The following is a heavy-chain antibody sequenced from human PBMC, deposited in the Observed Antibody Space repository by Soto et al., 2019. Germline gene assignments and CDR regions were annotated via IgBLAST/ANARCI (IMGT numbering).Heavy chain of an antibody. V-gene: IGHV4-59*01. Sequence: QVQLQESGPGLVKPSETLSLTCTVSGGSISSYYWSWIRQPPGKGLEWIGYIYYSGSTNYNPSLKSRVTKSVATSKNQFSLTLSSVTAADTAVHYCACGYWSSTICYIWDNWFDPWGQGTLVTVSS. D-gene: IGHD2-2*02. CDR3: ACGYWSSTICYIWDNWFDP. CDR2: IYYSGST. J-gene: IGHJ5*02. CDR1: GGSISSYY.